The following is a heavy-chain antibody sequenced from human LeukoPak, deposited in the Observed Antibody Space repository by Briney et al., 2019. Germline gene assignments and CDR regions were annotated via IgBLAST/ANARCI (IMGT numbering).Heavy chain of an antibody. CDR1: GYTFTGYY. D-gene: IGHD3-22*01. Sequence: ASVKVSCKASGYTFTGYYMHWVRQAPGQGLEWMGWVNPNSGGTNYAQKFQGRVTMTRDTSISTAYMELSRLRSDDTAVYYCAXPXPPXSSDSNYYGMDVWGQGTTVTVSS. CDR3: AXPXPPXSSDSNYYGMDV. J-gene: IGHJ6*02. V-gene: IGHV1-2*02. CDR2: VNPNSGGT.